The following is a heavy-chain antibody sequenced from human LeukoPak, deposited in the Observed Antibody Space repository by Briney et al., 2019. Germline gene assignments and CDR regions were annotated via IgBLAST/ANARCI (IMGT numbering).Heavy chain of an antibody. V-gene: IGHV3-73*01. J-gene: IGHJ6*02. CDR1: GFTFSSYA. CDR2: IRSKANSYAT. CDR3: TTTTVFYYYYGMDV. D-gene: IGHD4-11*01. Sequence: GGSLRLSCAASGFTFSSYAMSWVRQASGKGLEWVGRIRSKANSYATAYAASVKGRFTISRDDSKNTAYLQMNSLKTEDTAVYYCTTTTVFYYYYGMDVWGQGTTVTVSS.